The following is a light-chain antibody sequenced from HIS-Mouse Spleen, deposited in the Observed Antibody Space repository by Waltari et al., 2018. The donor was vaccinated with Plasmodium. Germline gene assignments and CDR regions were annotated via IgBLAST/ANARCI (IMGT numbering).Light chain of an antibody. Sequence: SYELTHPPSVSVSPVHTVRLTCSGDALPTKVAYWYKQKSGQAPVLVIHEDSKRPSGIPERFSGASSGTMATLTISGAQVEDEADYYCYSTDSSGNHRVFGGGTKLTVL. V-gene: IGLV3-10*01. CDR1: ALPTKV. CDR3: YSTDSSGNHRV. J-gene: IGLJ3*02. CDR2: EDS.